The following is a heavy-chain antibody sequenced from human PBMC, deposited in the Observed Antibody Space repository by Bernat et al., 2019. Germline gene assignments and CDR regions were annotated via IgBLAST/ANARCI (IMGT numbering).Heavy chain of an antibody. D-gene: IGHD3-3*01. CDR1: GFTFGTFD. CDR2: MTGGGTT. J-gene: IGHJ6*03. V-gene: IGHV3-23*04. CDR3: AKFGCQLSRNYYMNV. Sequence: EVRLVESGGDLVQPGGSLRLSCAASGFTFGTFDMSWVRQAPGKGLEWVSAMTGGGTTYYADSVKGRVIISRYNSKNMLFMQMNSLAAVDTAVYYCAKFGCQLSRNYYMNVWGEGTTVTVS.